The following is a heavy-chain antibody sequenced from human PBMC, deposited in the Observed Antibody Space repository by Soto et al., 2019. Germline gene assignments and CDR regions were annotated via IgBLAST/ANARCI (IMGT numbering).Heavy chain of an antibody. D-gene: IGHD2-15*01. CDR2: IFPADSDT. CDR1: VYSFSNYW. V-gene: IGHV5-51*01. Sequence: GESLKISCKGSVYSFSNYWIAWVRQMPGKGLEWMGIIFPADSDTKYSPSFQGQVTISADKSINTAYLQWSSLKASDTAMYYCASSVVVPSTMNYFDYWGQGSLVTVSS. J-gene: IGHJ4*02. CDR3: ASSVVVPSTMNYFDY.